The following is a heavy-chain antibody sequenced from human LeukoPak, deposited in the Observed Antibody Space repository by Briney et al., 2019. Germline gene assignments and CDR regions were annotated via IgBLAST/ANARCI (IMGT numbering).Heavy chain of an antibody. Sequence: SETLSLTCTVSGGSISSYYWSWIRQPPGKGLEWIGSIYYSGSTNYIPSLKSRVTISVDTSKNQFSLKLSSMTAADTAVYYCARGPNLKYFDYWGQGTLVTVSS. CDR2: IYYSGST. J-gene: IGHJ4*02. V-gene: IGHV4-59*01. D-gene: IGHD3-9*01. CDR1: GGSISSYY. CDR3: ARGPNLKYFDY.